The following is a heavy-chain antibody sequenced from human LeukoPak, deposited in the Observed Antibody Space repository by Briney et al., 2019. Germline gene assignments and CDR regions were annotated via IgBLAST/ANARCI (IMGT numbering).Heavy chain of an antibody. J-gene: IGHJ4*02. Sequence: GGSLRLSCAVSGFAFSDYGMHWVRQAPGKGLEWVAVISYDGSHAYYAGSVKGRFTISRDNSKNTLYLQMNSLRAEDTAVYYCAKSNSGWYVPPSDWGQGTLVSVSS. CDR3: AKSNSGWYVPPSD. CDR1: GFAFSDYG. V-gene: IGHV3-30*18. CDR2: ISYDGSHA. D-gene: IGHD6-19*01.